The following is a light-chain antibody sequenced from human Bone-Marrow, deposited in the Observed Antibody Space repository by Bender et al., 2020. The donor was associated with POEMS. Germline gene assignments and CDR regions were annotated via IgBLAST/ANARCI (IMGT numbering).Light chain of an antibody. CDR1: SRDVGAFNF. CDR3: RSYISSNTLL. Sequence: QSALTQPASVSGSPGQSITISCTGTSRDVGAFNFVSWYQQHPGKAPKLLIYGVNKRPSGVSNRLSGSKSGNTASLNISALQAEDEADYYCRSYISSNTLLFGGGTKLTVL. V-gene: IGLV2-14*01. J-gene: IGLJ2*01. CDR2: GVN.